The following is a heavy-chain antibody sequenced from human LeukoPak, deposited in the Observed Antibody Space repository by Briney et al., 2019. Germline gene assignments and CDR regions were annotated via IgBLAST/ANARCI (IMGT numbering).Heavy chain of an antibody. CDR3: ARGPFYDSSAYHSFDY. CDR2: IYGGGIT. CDR1: GFTFSSYA. V-gene: IGHV3-53*01. Sequence: GGSLRLSCAASGFTFSSYAMSWVRQAPGKGLEWVSVIYGGGITYYADSVKGRFAMSRDNSKNTLYLQMSSLRAEDTAVYYCARGPFYDSSAYHSFDYWGQGTLVTVSS. D-gene: IGHD3-22*01. J-gene: IGHJ4*02.